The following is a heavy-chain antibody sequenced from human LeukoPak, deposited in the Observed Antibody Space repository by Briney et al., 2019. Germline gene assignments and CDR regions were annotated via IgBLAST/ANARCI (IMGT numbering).Heavy chain of an antibody. CDR3: ARYRSGDVDY. J-gene: IGHJ4*02. V-gene: IGHV1-18*04. D-gene: IGHD6-19*01. Sequence: ASVKVSCKASGYTFTLYGISWVRQAPGQGLEWMGWITTSNGNTNYAQNLQGRVSMTTDTSTNIAYMELRSLRSDDTAVYYCARYRSGDVDYWGQGTLVTVSS. CDR2: ITTSNGNT. CDR1: GYTFTLYG.